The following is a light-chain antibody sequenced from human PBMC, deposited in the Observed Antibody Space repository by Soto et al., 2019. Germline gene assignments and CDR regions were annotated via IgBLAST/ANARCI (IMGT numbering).Light chain of an antibody. CDR1: QSISSW. CDR3: QQYTNFPLT. Sequence: DIQMTQSPSTLSASVGDRVTITCRASQSISSWLAWYQQKPGKAPKLLIHEASRLESGVPSRFSGSESGTEFTLTIIGLHAEDFATYYCQQYTNFPLTFGGGTKVEIK. J-gene: IGKJ4*01. CDR2: EAS. V-gene: IGKV1-5*01.